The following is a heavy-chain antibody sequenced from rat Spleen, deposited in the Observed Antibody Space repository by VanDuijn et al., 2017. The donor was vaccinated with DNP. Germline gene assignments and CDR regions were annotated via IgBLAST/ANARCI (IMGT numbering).Heavy chain of an antibody. CDR1: GFSLTSYN. CDR3: ARGDSYWYFDF. J-gene: IGHJ1*01. V-gene: IGHV2-30*01. CDR2: IWTGGST. Sequence: QVQLKESGPGLVQPSQTLSLTCTVSGFSLTSYNVHWVRQPTGKGLEWMGVIWTGGSTDYNSALKSRLSISRDTSKSQVFLKMNSLQTEDIATYYCARGDSYWYFDFWGPGTMVTVSS.